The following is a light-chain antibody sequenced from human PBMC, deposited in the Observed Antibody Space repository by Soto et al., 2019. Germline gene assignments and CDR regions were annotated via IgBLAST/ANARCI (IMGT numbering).Light chain of an antibody. CDR3: SSYTSSNTLL. V-gene: IGLV2-18*02. CDR1: ASDVGGYNR. CDR2: EVS. Sequence: QSALTQPPSVSASPGQSVTISCTGTASDVGGYNRVSWYQQPPGTAPKLMIYEVSNRPSVVPDRFSGSKSGNTASLTISGLQAEDEAAYYCSSYTSSNTLLFGGGTKLTVL. J-gene: IGLJ2*01.